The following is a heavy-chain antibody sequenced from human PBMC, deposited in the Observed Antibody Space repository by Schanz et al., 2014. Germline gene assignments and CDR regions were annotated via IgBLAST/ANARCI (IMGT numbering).Heavy chain of an antibody. J-gene: IGHJ4*02. D-gene: IGHD4-17*01. CDR3: VRDTDYHFDY. Sequence: EVQLVESGGGLVQPGGSLRLSYAASGFTFSTYWMHWVRQAPGKGLVWVSRTSNDGSFTTFADSVKGRFTISRDNAKNTLYLQMNSLRAEDTAVYYCVRDTDYHFDYWGQGTLVTVSS. CDR2: TSNDGSFT. V-gene: IGHV3-74*01. CDR1: GFTFSTYW.